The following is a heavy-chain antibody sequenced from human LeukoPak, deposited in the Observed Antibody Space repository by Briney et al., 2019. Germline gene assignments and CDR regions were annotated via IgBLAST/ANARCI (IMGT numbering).Heavy chain of an antibody. CDR3: AKGTVSSGYYWVFEY. CDR1: GFTFDDYA. V-gene: IGHV3-9*03. CDR2: ITWNSGSI. D-gene: IGHD3-22*01. Sequence: GRSLRLSCAASGFTFDDYAMHWVRQAPGKGLEWVSSITWNSGSIDYADFVKGRFTISRDNAKNSLYLQMNSLRAEDMALYYCAKGTVSSGYYWVFEYWGQGTLVTVSS. J-gene: IGHJ4*02.